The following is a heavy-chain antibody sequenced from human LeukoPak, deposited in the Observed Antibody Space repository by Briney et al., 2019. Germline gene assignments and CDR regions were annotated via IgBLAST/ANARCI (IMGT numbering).Heavy chain of an antibody. V-gene: IGHV3-74*01. CDR2: IHSDWSST. Sequence: GGSLRLSCAASGFTFSSYWMHWVRQAPGKGLVWVSRIHSDWSSTSYADSVRGRFAISRDDAKSTLYLQMNSLRAEDTAVYYCARSGWPYYFDYWRQGTLVTVSS. CDR1: GFTFSSYW. D-gene: IGHD3-22*01. J-gene: IGHJ4*02. CDR3: ARSGWPYYFDY.